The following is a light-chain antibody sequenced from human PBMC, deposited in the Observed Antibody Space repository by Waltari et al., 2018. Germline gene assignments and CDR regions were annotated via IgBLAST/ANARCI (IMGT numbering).Light chain of an antibody. CDR3: QSTDSSGTSVV. J-gene: IGLJ2*01. V-gene: IGLV3-25*03. CDR1: ALPNQY. Sequence: SYELTQPPSVSVSPGQTARITCSGDALPNQYAYWYQQKPGQAPAEVISKDSERPSGIPERLSGSTSGTTVTLAISGVQAEDEADYYCQSTDSSGTSVVFGGGTKLTVL. CDR2: KDS.